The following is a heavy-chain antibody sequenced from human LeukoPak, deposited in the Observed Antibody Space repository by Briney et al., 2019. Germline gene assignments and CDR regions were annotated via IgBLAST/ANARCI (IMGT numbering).Heavy chain of an antibody. CDR1: GGSISSYY. J-gene: IGHJ4*02. CDR2: IYYSGST. V-gene: IGHV4-30-4*08. CDR3: ARTMIVVVTLFDY. D-gene: IGHD3-22*01. Sequence: SETLSLTCTVSGGSISSYYWSWIRQPPGKGLEWIGYIYYSGSTYYNPSLKSRVTISVDTSKNQFSLKLSSVTAADTAVYYCARTMIVVVTLFDYWGQGTLVTVSS.